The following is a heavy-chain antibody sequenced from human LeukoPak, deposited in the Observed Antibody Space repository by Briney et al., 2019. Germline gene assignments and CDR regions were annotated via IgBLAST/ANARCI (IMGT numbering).Heavy chain of an antibody. CDR2: IYSGGST. D-gene: IGHD1-7*01. V-gene: IGHV3-66*02. CDR3: ARDRTGTTRGYYYYYRDV. J-gene: IGHJ6*03. Sequence: GGSLRLSCAASGFTVSSNYMSWVRQAPGKGLEWVSVIYSGGSTYYADSVKGRFTISRDNSKNTLYLQMNSLRAEDTAVYYCARDRTGTTRGYYYYYRDVWGKGTTVTVSS. CDR1: GFTVSSNY.